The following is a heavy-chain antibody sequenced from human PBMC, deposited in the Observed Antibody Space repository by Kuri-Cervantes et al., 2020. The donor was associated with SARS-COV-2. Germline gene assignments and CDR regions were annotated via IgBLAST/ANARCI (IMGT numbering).Heavy chain of an antibody. V-gene: IGHV1-3*01. Sequence: ASVKVSCKASGYTFTSYAMHWVRQAPGQRLEWMGWINAGNGNTKYSQKFQGRVTITRDTSASTAYMELSSLRSEDTAVYYCARGRYYGSGWPTYFDYWGQGTLVTVYS. CDR3: ARGRYYGSGWPTYFDY. J-gene: IGHJ4*02. D-gene: IGHD6-19*01. CDR1: GYTFTSYA. CDR2: INAGNGNT.